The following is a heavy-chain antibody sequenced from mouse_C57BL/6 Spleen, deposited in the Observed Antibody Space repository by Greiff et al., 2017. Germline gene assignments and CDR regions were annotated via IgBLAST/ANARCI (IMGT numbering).Heavy chain of an antibody. CDR3: ARSYYDYDVWYFDV. J-gene: IGHJ1*03. D-gene: IGHD2-4*01. V-gene: IGHV3-1*01. Sequence: EVQLQESGPGMVKPSQSLSLTCTVTGYSITSGYYWHWFRHFPGNKLEWMGYISYSGSTIYNPSLKSRISITHDTSKNHFFLKLNSVTTEDTATYYCARSYYDYDVWYFDVWGTGTTVTVSS. CDR1: GYSITSGYY. CDR2: ISYSGST.